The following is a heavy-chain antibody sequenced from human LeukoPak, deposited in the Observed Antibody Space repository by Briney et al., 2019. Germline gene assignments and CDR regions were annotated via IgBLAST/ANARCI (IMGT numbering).Heavy chain of an antibody. CDR3: ARGDIVGATDDAFDI. Sequence: SETLSLTCAVYGGSFSGYYWRWIRQPPGKGLEWIGEINHSGSTNYNPSLKSRVTISVDTSKNQFSLKLSSVTAADAAVYYCARGDIVGATDDAFDIWGQGTMVTVSS. J-gene: IGHJ3*02. D-gene: IGHD1-26*01. V-gene: IGHV4-34*01. CDR1: GGSFSGYY. CDR2: INHSGST.